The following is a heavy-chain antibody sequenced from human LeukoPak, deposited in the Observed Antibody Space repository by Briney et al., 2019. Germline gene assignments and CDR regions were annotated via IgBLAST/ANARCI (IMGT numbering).Heavy chain of an antibody. Sequence: PGGSLRLSCAASGFTFSSYSMNWVRQAPGKGLEWVSYISSSSSTIYYADSVKGRFTISRDNAKNSLYLQMNSLRDEDTAVYYCARDNQKEWEPDYYYYYMDVWGKGTTVTVSS. CDR2: ISSSSSTI. CDR1: GFTFSSYS. CDR3: ARDNQKEWEPDYYYYYMDV. V-gene: IGHV3-48*02. D-gene: IGHD1-26*01. J-gene: IGHJ6*03.